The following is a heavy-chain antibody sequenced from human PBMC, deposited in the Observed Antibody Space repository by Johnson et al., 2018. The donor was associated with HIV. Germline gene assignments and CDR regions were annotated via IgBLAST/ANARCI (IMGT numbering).Heavy chain of an antibody. J-gene: IGHJ3*02. D-gene: IGHD3-10*01. V-gene: IGHV3-20*04. Sequence: VQLVESGGGLVKPGGSLRLSCAASGFTFSNAWLSWVRQPPGKGLEWVSGINWTGGSIAYADSVKGRFTISRDNAKNSLYLQMNSLRAEDTALYYCARDGYYDSGSDPLDIWGQGTMVTVSS. CDR2: INWTGGSI. CDR1: GFTFSNAW. CDR3: ARDGYYDSGSDPLDI.